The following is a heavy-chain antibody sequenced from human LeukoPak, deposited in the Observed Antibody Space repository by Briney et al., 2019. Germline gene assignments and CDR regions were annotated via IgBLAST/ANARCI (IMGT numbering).Heavy chain of an antibody. CDR2: IIPIFGTA. D-gene: IGHD2-15*01. J-gene: IGHJ4*02. CDR1: GGTFSSYA. Sequence: ASVKVSCKASGGTFSSYAISWVRQAPGQGLEWMGGIIPIFGTANYAQKFQGRVTITTDESTSTAYMELSSLRSEDTAVYYCARIYCSGGNCYGPPDYWGQGALVTVSS. CDR3: ARIYCSGGNCYGPPDY. V-gene: IGHV1-69*05.